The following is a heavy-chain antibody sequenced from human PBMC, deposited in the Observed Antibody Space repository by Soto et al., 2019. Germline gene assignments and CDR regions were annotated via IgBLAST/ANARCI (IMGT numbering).Heavy chain of an antibody. V-gene: IGHV4-34*01. CDR3: ARGIGGSRRQDWFDP. CDR2: INHSGST. J-gene: IGHJ5*02. CDR1: GGSFSGYY. Sequence: QVQLQQWGAGLLKPSETLSLTCAVYGGSFSGYYWSWIRQPPGKGLEWIGEINHSGSTNYNPCLKSRVTISVDTSKNQFSLKLSSVTAADTAVYYCARGIGGSRRQDWFDPWGQGTLVTVSS. D-gene: IGHD1-26*01.